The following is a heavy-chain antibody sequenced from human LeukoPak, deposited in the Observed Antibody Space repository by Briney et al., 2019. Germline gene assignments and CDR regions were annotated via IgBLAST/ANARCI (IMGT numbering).Heavy chain of an antibody. V-gene: IGHV3-21*01. Sequence: PGGSLRLSCAASGFTFSSYSMNWVRQAPGKGLEWVSSISSSSSYIYYADSVKGRFTISRDNPKNTLYLQMNSLRAEDTAVYYCARDMIPGGAFDIWGQGTMVTVSS. J-gene: IGHJ3*02. D-gene: IGHD3-22*01. CDR1: GFTFSSYS. CDR2: ISSSSSYI. CDR3: ARDMIPGGAFDI.